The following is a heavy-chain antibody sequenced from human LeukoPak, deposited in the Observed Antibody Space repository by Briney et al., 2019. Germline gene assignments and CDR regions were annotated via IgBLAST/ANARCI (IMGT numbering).Heavy chain of an antibody. CDR1: GFTFDDYA. V-gene: IGHV3-9*01. CDR3: AKGDGYNAGRYFDY. Sequence: PGGSLRLSCAACGFTFDDYAMHLVRQAPGKGLEWVSGISWNSGSIGYADSVKGRFTISRDNAKNSLYLQMNSLRAEDTALYYCAKGDGYNAGRYFDYWGQGTLVTVSS. CDR2: ISWNSGSI. D-gene: IGHD5-12*01. J-gene: IGHJ4*02.